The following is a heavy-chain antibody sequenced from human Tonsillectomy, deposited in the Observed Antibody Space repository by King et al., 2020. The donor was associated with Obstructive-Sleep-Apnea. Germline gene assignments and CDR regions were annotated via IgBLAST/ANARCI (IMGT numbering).Heavy chain of an antibody. CDR3: ARAYDHSGHQFDS. Sequence: QLQESGSGLVKPSQTLFLTCAVSGDSINSGGYSWSWIRQPPGKGLEWIGYIYPSGSTYYNPALKSRVAISADRSKNQFSLKLIAVTAADTAVYYCARAYDHSGHQFDSWGQGTLVTVSS. V-gene: IGHV4-30-2*01. CDR2: IYPSGST. D-gene: IGHD3-22*01. J-gene: IGHJ4*02. CDR1: GDSINSGGYS.